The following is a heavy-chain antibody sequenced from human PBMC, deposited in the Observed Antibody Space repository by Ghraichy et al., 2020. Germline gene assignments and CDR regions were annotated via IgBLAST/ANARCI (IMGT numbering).Heavy chain of an antibody. D-gene: IGHD2-2*01. CDR3: ARDPLLSRSTSCYLPS. V-gene: IGHV1-3*01. CDR2: INAGNGNT. Sequence: ASVKVSCKASGATFTSYAMPWVRQSPVQRLEWMGWINAGNGNTKYSQKFQGRVTITRDTSASTAYMELSSLRSEDTAVYYCARDPLLSRSTSCYLPSWGQLTLITVSS. CDR1: GATFTSYA. J-gene: IGHJ5*02.